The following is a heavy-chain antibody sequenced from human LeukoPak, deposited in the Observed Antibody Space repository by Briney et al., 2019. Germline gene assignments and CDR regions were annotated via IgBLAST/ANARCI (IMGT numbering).Heavy chain of an antibody. CDR3: ARKLWHRNDC. D-gene: IGHD3-16*01. J-gene: IGHJ4*02. CDR1: GLTFSNYA. CDR2: ISTNGDGT. Sequence: GVSLRLSCAASGLTFSNYAMTWVRQAPGKGLEWVSAISTNGDGTYYADSVKGRFTVSRDNFKNTLYLQMNSLRAEDTALYYCARKLWHRNDCWGQGTLVTVSS. V-gene: IGHV3-23*01.